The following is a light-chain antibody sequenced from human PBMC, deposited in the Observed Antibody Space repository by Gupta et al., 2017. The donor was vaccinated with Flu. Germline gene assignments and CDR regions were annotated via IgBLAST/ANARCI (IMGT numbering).Light chain of an antibody. CDR2: DAS. CDR3: QQRYNWPPFT. CDR1: QSISSY. J-gene: IGKJ3*01. V-gene: IGKV3-11*01. Sequence: ERATLSGRASQSISSYLAWYQQKPGQAPRLLIYDASNRATGIPARFSGSGSGTDFTLTISRLEPEDFAVYYCQQRYNWPPFTFGPGTKVDIK.